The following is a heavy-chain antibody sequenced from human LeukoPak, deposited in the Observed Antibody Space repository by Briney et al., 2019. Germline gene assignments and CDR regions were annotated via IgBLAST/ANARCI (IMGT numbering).Heavy chain of an antibody. J-gene: IGHJ5*02. Sequence: SETLSLTCTVSGGSISSSSYYWGWIRQPPGKGLEWIGSIYYSGSTYYNPSLKSRVTISVDTSKNQFSLKLSSVTAADTDVYYCARNSEMATIFWFDPWGQGTLVTVSS. CDR2: IYYSGST. CDR1: GGSISSSSYY. CDR3: ARNSEMATIFWFDP. V-gene: IGHV4-39*07. D-gene: IGHD5-24*01.